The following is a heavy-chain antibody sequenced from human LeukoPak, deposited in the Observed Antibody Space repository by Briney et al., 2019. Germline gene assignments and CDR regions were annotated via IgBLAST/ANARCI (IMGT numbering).Heavy chain of an antibody. CDR3: ARRGYSGYERFDY. Sequence: SETLSLTCIVSGGFIRGYYWSWLRQPPGKGLEWIGYIYYTGSTNYNPSLKSRVTISVDTSKNQFSLKLSSVTAADTAVYYCARRGYSGYERFDYWGQGTLVTVSA. CDR2: IYYTGST. V-gene: IGHV4-59*08. CDR1: GGFIRGYY. D-gene: IGHD5-12*01. J-gene: IGHJ4*02.